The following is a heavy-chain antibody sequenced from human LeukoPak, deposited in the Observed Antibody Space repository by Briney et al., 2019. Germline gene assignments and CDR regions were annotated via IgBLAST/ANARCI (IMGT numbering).Heavy chain of an antibody. CDR1: GFTFHNYA. CDR3: ARDHVYGGADY. D-gene: IGHD5/OR15-5a*01. CDR2: TSGDGITT. V-gene: IGHV3-43*02. J-gene: IGHJ4*02. Sequence: GGSLRLSCAASGFTFHNYAIHWVRQAPGKGLEWVSLTSGDGITTYFADSVKGRFTISRDNSKSSLFLQMNSLRTEDTALYYCARDHVYGGADYWGQGTLVTASS.